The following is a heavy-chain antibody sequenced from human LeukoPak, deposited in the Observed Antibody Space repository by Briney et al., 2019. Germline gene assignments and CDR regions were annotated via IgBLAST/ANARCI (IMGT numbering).Heavy chain of an antibody. D-gene: IGHD6-13*01. J-gene: IGHJ3*02. V-gene: IGHV3-23*01. CDR1: GFTFSSYA. CDR3: AREAALRDAFDI. Sequence: GGSLRLSCAASGFTFSSYAMSWVRQAPGKGLEWVSAISGSGSSTYYADSVKGRFTISRDNAKNSLYLQMNSLRAEDTAVYYCAREAALRDAFDIWGQGTMVTVSS. CDR2: ISGSGSST.